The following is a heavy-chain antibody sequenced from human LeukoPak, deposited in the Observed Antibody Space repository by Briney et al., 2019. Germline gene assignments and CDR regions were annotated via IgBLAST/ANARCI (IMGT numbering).Heavy chain of an antibody. V-gene: IGHV3-23*01. Sequence: PGGSLRLSCAASGFTFSSYAMSWVRQTPGKGLEWVSAISGSGGRTYYADSVKGRFTISRDNSKNTLYLQMNSLRGEDTAIYYCAKDGGTDDVYYFDYWGQGTLVTVSS. CDR1: GFTFSSYA. D-gene: IGHD1-1*01. J-gene: IGHJ4*02. CDR3: AKDGGTDDVYYFDY. CDR2: ISGSGGRT.